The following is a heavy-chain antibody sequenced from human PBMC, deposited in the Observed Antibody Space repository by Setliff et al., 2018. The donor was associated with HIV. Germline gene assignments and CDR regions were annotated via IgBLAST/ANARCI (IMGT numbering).Heavy chain of an antibody. V-gene: IGHV4-38-2*01. CDR2: IYHSGST. CDR3: ARETYYYDNPQYYYYYMDV. D-gene: IGHD3-22*01. J-gene: IGHJ6*03. CDR1: SYSISSGYY. Sequence: SETLSLTCAVSSYSISSGYYWGWIRQPPGKGLEWIGNIYHSGSTNYNPSLKSRVTISVDTSKNQFSLKLRSVTAADTAVYYCARETYYYDNPQYYYYYMDVWGKGTTVTVSS.